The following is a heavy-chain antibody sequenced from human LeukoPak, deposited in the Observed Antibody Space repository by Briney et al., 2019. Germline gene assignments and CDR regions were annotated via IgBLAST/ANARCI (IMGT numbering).Heavy chain of an antibody. CDR3: ARDYCSGPKCYFIDY. CDR1: GFTFSNYS. J-gene: IGHJ4*02. CDR2: ITSSSTV. V-gene: IGHV3-48*04. D-gene: IGHD2-15*01. Sequence: GGSLRLSCAASGFTFSNYSMNWVRQAPGKGLEWVAYITSSSTVYYAGSVKGRFTISRDNAKNSLFLQMNSLRAEDTAVYYCARDYCSGPKCYFIDYWGQGALVTVSS.